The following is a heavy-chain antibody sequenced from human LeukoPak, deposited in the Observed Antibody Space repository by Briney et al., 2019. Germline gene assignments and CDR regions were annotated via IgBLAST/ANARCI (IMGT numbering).Heavy chain of an antibody. D-gene: IGHD5-18*01. CDR1: GFTFSSYW. J-gene: IGHJ4*02. Sequence: GGSLRLSCAASGFTFSSYWMSWVRQAPGKGLEYVSAIGSNGDKTYSADSVKGRFTISRDNSKNTLYLQMSSLRAEDTAVYYCVIFKGYNYGDDYWGQGTLVTVSS. CDR2: IGSNGDKT. V-gene: IGHV3-64D*06. CDR3: VIFKGYNYGDDY.